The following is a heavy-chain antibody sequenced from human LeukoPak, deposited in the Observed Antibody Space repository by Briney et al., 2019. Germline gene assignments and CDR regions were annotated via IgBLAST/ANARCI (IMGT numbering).Heavy chain of an antibody. CDR1: GYTSSDYY. CDR3: ARSGITSFSLGY. CDR2: INPNSGGT. D-gene: IGHD3-10*01. V-gene: IGHV1-2*02. J-gene: IGHJ4*02. Sequence: ASVKVSCKASGYTSSDYYMHWVRQAPGQGLEWMGWINPNSGGTNYAQKFQGRVSMPRDTSTRTAYMELSRLRSDDTAVYFCARSGITSFSLGYWGQATLVTVSS.